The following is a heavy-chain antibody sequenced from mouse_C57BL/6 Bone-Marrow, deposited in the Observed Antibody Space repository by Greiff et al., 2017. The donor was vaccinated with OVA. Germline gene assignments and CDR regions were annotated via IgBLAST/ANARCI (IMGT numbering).Heavy chain of an antibody. CDR2: IYPRSGNP. J-gene: IGHJ2*01. CDR3: ARSGDYGSSYGGY. CDR1: GYTFTSYG. D-gene: IGHD1-1*01. V-gene: IGHV1-81*01. Sequence: QVQLQQSGAELARPGASVKLSCKASGYTFTSYGISWVQQRPGQGLEWLGEIYPRSGNPYYNEKFTGKATLTADKSSSTAYMELRSLTSEDSAVYFCARSGDYGSSYGGYWGQGTTLTVSS.